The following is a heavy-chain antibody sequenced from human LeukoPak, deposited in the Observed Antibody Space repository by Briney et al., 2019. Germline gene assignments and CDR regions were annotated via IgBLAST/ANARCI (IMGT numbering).Heavy chain of an antibody. V-gene: IGHV3-72*01. CDR2: TRNKANSYTT. CDR1: GFTLSDHY. D-gene: IGHD6-19*01. J-gene: IGHJ4*02. Sequence: GGSLRLSCAASGFTLSDHYMDWVRQAPGKRLEWVGRTRNKANSYTTEYAASVKGRFSISRDDSKNSMYLHMNSLKTEDAAVCYCVRVLYSSDWHVDYWGQGTLVTVSS. CDR3: VRVLYSSDWHVDY.